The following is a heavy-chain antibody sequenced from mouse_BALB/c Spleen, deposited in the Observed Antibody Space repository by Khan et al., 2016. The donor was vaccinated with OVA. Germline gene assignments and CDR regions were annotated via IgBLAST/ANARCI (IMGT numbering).Heavy chain of an antibody. Sequence: QVQLQQSGAELARPGASVKLSCKASGYTFTDYYINWVKQRIGQGLEWIGEISPGSGDTYYNEKFKGKATLTADKSSTTAYMQLSSLTSEASAVYYCARRNYFGYTFAYWGQGTLVTVSA. CDR1: GYTFTDYY. CDR2: ISPGSGDT. CDR3: ARRNYFGYTFAY. D-gene: IGHD1-2*01. V-gene: IGHV1-77*01. J-gene: IGHJ3*01.